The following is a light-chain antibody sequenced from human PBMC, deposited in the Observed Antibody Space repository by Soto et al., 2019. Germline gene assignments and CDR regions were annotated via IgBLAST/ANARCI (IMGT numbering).Light chain of an antibody. J-gene: IGKJ3*01. Sequence: DIQMTQSPSSLSASVGDRVTITCRASQSISSYLNWYQQKPGKAPKLLIYAASSLQSWVPSRFSGSGSGTDFTLTISSLQPEDFAPYYCQQSYSTPFTFGPGTKVDIK. CDR3: QQSYSTPFT. V-gene: IGKV1-39*01. CDR2: AAS. CDR1: QSISSY.